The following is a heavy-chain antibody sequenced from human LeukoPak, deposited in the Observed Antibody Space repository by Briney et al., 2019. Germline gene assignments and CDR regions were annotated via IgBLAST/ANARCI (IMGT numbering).Heavy chain of an antibody. Sequence: SETLSLTCTVSGGSVSSGSYYWSWIRQPPGKGLEWIGYIYYSGSTNYNPSLKSRVTISVDASKNQSSLKLSSVTAADTAVYYCALRGGTDAFDIWGQGTMVTVSS. J-gene: IGHJ3*02. D-gene: IGHD1-1*01. CDR1: GGSVSSGSYY. CDR2: IYYSGST. CDR3: ALRGGTDAFDI. V-gene: IGHV4-61*01.